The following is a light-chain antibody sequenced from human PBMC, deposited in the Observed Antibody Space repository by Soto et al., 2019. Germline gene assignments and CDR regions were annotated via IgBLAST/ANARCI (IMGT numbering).Light chain of an antibody. Sequence: EIILPQPPGTLSLSPGARATLSCRASQSVSSYLAWYQQIPGQAPRLLIYDASTRATGIPARFSGSGSGTDFTLTISRLEPEDFAVYYCQQYGSSGTFGQGTKVDIK. CDR3: QQYGSSGT. CDR2: DAS. CDR1: QSVSSY. V-gene: IGKV3-20*01. J-gene: IGKJ1*01.